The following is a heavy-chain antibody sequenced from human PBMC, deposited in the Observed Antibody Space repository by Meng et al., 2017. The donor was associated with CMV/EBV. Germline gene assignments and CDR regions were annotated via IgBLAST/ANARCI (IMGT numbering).Heavy chain of an antibody. CDR2: IYYSGST. CDR1: GGSISSYY. D-gene: IGHD6-19*01. V-gene: IGHV4-59*01. CDR3: AREGPGSGWYHWFDP. J-gene: IGHJ5*02. Sequence: QPSKSGPGLVKPSETRSLSCTVSGGSISSYYWSWSRQPPGKGLEWIGYIYYSGSTNYNPSLKSRVTISVDTSKNQFSLKLSSVTAADTAVYYCAREGPGSGWYHWFDPWGQGTLVTVSS.